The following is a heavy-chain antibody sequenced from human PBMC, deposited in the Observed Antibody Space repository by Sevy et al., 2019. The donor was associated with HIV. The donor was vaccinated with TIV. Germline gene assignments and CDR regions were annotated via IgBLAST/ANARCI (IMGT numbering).Heavy chain of an antibody. J-gene: IGHJ5*02. CDR3: ARQPWYTSGWFWFDP. CDR2: IYYTGNT. Sequence: SETLSLTCSVSGGSISSTSYYWGWIRQPPGKGLEWIGTIYYTGNTYYNPSLKSRVTISVDTSKNRFSLKLSSVTAADTAVYYCARQPWYTSGWFWFDPWGQGTLVIVSS. V-gene: IGHV4-39*01. D-gene: IGHD6-19*01. CDR1: GGSISSTSYY.